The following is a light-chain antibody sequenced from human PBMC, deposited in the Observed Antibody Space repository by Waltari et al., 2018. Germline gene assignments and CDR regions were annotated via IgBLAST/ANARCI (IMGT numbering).Light chain of an antibody. Sequence: EIVMTQSPATLSVSPGERATHSCRASQSVSSNLAWYQQKPGQAPRLLIYGASTRATGIPARFSGSGSGTEFTLTISSLQSEDFAVYYCQQYNNWPRGTFGQGTKLEIK. J-gene: IGKJ2*01. CDR3: QQYNNWPRGT. CDR1: QSVSSN. CDR2: GAS. V-gene: IGKV3-15*01.